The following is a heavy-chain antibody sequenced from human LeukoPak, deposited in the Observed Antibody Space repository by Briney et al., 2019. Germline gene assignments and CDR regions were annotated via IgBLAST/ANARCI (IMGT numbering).Heavy chain of an antibody. D-gene: IGHD6-13*01. Sequence: GGSLRLSCAASGFTFSTFWMHWVRQAPGKGPVWVSRINGDGSRTTYADSVKGRFTISRDNAKNTLYLQMSSLRAEDTAVYYCATSPLDSRYYFDYWGQGTLVTVSS. CDR3: ATSPLDSRYYFDY. CDR2: INGDGSRT. CDR1: GFTFSTFW. J-gene: IGHJ4*02. V-gene: IGHV3-74*01.